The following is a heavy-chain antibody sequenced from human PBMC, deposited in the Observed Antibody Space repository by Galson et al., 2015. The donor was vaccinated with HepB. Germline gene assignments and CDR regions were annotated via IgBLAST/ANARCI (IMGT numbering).Heavy chain of an antibody. CDR2: ISGSGDST. CDR1: GFTFSSYA. Sequence: SLRLSCAASGFTFSSYAMSWVRQAPGKGLEWVSTISGSGDSTYYADSVKGRFTISRDNSKNTLYLQMNSLRAEDTAVYYCAKSHDRDQLVGRLNDYWGQGTLVTVSS. V-gene: IGHV3-23*01. CDR3: AKSHDRDQLVGRLNDY. J-gene: IGHJ4*02. D-gene: IGHD6-6*01.